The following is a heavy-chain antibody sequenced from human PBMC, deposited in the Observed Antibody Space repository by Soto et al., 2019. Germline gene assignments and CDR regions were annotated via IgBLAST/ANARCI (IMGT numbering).Heavy chain of an antibody. CDR3: ARGLNGYLHYFDY. V-gene: IGHV1-3*01. CDR2: INAGNGNT. Sequence: QVQLVQSGAEVKKPGASVKVSCKASGYTFTSYAMHWVRQAPGQRLEWMGWINAGNGNTKYSQKCQGRVTITRDTSASTAYMELSSLRSEDTAVYYCARGLNGYLHYFDYWGQGTLVTVSS. D-gene: IGHD5-18*01. CDR1: GYTFTSYA. J-gene: IGHJ4*02.